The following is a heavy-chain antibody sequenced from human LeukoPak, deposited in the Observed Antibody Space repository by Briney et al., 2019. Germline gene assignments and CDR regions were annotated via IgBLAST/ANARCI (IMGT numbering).Heavy chain of an antibody. CDR2: ISAYNGNT. Sequence: GASVKVSCKASGYTFTSYGISWVRQAPGQGLEWMGWISAYNGNTNYAQKLQGRVTMTTDTSTSTAYMELRSLRSDDTAVYYCARDQGNYGSGSYYNNKPTFDYWGQGTLVTVSS. D-gene: IGHD3-10*01. CDR1: GYTFTSYG. CDR3: ARDQGNYGSGSYYNNKPTFDY. J-gene: IGHJ4*02. V-gene: IGHV1-18*04.